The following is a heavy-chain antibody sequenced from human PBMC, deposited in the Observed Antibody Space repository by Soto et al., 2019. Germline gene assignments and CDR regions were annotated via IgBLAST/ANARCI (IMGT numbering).Heavy chain of an antibody. D-gene: IGHD6-19*01. V-gene: IGHV1-18*01. CDR2: ISAYNGNT. J-gene: IGHJ3*02. CDR3: ARGVKQWLHDAFDI. CDR1: GYTFTSYG. Sequence: VASVKVSCKASGYTFTSYGISWVRQAPGQGLEWMGWISAYNGNTNYAQKLQGRVTMTTDTSTSTAYMELRSLRSDDTAVYYCARGVKQWLHDAFDIWGQGTMVTVSS.